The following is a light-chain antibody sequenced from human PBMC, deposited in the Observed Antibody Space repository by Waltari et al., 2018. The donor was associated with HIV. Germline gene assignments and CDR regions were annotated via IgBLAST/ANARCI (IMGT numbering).Light chain of an antibody. CDR2: AAT. Sequence: VVMTQSPTTLSASPGERVTLSCRASQSLTNQLAWYQHRPGQGPRLLFYAATTRAADVPLRFSASGSGTDFTLTINSLQSEDFAVYYCQQYEVWLTFGGGTKVEIK. CDR3: QQYEVWLT. V-gene: IGKV3-15*01. J-gene: IGKJ4*01. CDR1: QSLTNQ.